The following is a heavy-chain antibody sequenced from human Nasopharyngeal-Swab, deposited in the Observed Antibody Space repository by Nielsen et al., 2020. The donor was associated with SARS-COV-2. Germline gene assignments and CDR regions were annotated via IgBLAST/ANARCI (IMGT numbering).Heavy chain of an antibody. D-gene: IGHD1-26*01. V-gene: IGHV3-30*04. CDR3: ARDLVGAKY. Sequence: GGSLRLSCAASGFTFSSYAMHWVRQAPGKGLEWVAVISYDGSKKYYADPVKGRFTISRDNSKNTQYLQMNSLRAEDTAVYYCARDLVGAKYWGQGTLVTVSS. CDR2: ISYDGSKK. J-gene: IGHJ4*02. CDR1: GFTFSSYA.